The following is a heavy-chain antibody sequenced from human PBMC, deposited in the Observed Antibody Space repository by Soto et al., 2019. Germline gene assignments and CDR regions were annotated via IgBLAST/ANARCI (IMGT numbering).Heavy chain of an antibody. J-gene: IGHJ4*02. D-gene: IGHD3-16*02. V-gene: IGHV4-30-2*01. CDR3: ARGRSFRLVGVPLDS. CDR1: GGSISSGAYS. CDR2: IYHSGST. Sequence: SETLSLTCTVSGGSISSGAYSWSWIRQPPGKGLEWIGYIYHSGSTYYIPSLRSRVTISMDRTKNQFSLHLNSVTAGDTAVYYCARGRSFRLVGVPLDSWGQGTLVTVSS.